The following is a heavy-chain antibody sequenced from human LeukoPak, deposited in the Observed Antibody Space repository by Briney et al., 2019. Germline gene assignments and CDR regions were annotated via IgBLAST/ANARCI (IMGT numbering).Heavy chain of an antibody. J-gene: IGHJ4*02. Sequence: GGSLRLSCAASGFTFSSYAMHRVRQAPGKGLEWVAVISYDGSNKYYADSVKGRFTISRDNSKNTLYLQMNSLRAEDTAVYYCAREISYYAMDYWGQGTLVTVSS. D-gene: IGHD2/OR15-2a*01. CDR1: GFTFSSYA. V-gene: IGHV3-30-3*01. CDR3: AREISYYAMDY. CDR2: ISYDGSNK.